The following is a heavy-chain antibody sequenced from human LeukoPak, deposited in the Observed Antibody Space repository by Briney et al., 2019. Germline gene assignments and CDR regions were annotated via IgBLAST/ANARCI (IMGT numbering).Heavy chain of an antibody. CDR2: IIPIFGTS. J-gene: IGHJ4*02. CDR3: ARGLIPLYYFDY. CDR1: GGTFSSYA. D-gene: IGHD2-8*01. Sequence: SVKVSCKASGGTFSSYAISWVRQAPGQGLEWMGGIIPIFGTSNYAQKFQGRVTITTDESTSTAYMELSSLRSEDTAVYYCARGLIPLYYFDYWGQGTLVTVSS. V-gene: IGHV1-69*05.